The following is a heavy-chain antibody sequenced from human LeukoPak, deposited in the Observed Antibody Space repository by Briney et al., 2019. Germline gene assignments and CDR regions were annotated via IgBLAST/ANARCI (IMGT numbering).Heavy chain of an antibody. V-gene: IGHV3-15*01. J-gene: IGHJ3*02. CDR2: IKRKTDGGTP. D-gene: IGHD3-9*01. Sequence: GGSLRLSCAASGFTFSNAWMTWVRQAPGKGLEWVGRIKRKTDGGTPDYAAPVAGSFIISRDDSKNTLYLQMNSLKIEDTAVYYCTTDSDILTGYYRGAFDIWGQGTTVTVSP. CDR1: GFTFSNAW. CDR3: TTDSDILTGYYRGAFDI.